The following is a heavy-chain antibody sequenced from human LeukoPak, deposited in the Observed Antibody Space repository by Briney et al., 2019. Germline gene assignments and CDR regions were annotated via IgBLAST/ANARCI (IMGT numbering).Heavy chain of an antibody. J-gene: IGHJ4*02. CDR3: AKDTDSPDDY. Sequence: GGSLRLSCVTSPGYGFTSHWMSWVRQAPGKGLEWVSAISGSGGSTYYADSVKGRFTISRDNSKNTLYLQMNSLRAEDTAVYYCAKDTDSPDDYWGQGTLVTVSS. V-gene: IGHV3-23*01. D-gene: IGHD5-18*01. CDR1: PGYGFTSHW. CDR2: ISGSGGST.